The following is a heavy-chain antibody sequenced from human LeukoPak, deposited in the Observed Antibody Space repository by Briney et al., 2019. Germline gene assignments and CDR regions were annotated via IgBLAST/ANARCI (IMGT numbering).Heavy chain of an antibody. V-gene: IGHV3-30*02. D-gene: IGHD6-6*01. CDR1: GFSFRNYG. CDR3: AKGPTLYSSSRSGDY. J-gene: IGHJ4*02. Sequence: GGSLRLSCAASGFSFRNYGMHWVRRAPGKGLEWVAFIRYDGSNKYYADSVKGRFTISRDNSKNTLYLQMNSLRAEDTAVYYCAKGPTLYSSSRSGDYWGQGTLVTVSS. CDR2: IRYDGSNK.